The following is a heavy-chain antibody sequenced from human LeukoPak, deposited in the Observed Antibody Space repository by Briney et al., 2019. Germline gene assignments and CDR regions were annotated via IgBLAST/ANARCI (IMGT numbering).Heavy chain of an antibody. CDR3: ARAPVVANWFDP. Sequence: SETLSLTCTVSGGSISSGGYYWSWIRQHAGKGLEWIGYIYYSGSTYYNPSLKSRVTISVDTSKNQFSLKLSSVTAADTAVCYCARAPVVANWFDPWGQGTLVTVSS. D-gene: IGHD2-15*01. CDR2: IYYSGST. CDR1: GGSISSGGYY. J-gene: IGHJ5*02. V-gene: IGHV4-31*03.